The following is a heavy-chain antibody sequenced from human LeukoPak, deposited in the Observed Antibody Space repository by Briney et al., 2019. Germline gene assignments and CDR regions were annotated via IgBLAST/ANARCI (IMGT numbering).Heavy chain of an antibody. D-gene: IGHD1-26*01. V-gene: IGHV3-23*01. CDR1: GFSFSSYG. J-gene: IGHJ4*02. CDR3: AKDRGSYYPL. Sequence: GGTLRLSCAASGFSFSSYGMSWVRQAPGKGLEWVSAISGGGVTTYYADSVKGRFTFSRDNSKNTLYLQMNSLSAEDTAVYYCAKDRGSYYPLWGQGTLVTVSS. CDR2: ISGGGVTT.